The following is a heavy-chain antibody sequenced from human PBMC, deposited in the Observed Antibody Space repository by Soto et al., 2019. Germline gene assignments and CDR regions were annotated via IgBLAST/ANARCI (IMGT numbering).Heavy chain of an antibody. D-gene: IGHD6-6*01. V-gene: IGHV3-7*01. CDR1: GFTFSSNW. J-gene: IGHJ4*02. Sequence: EVQLVESGGGLVQPGGSLRLSCAASGFTFSSNWMSWVRQAPGKGLEWVANIKQDGSEKYYVDSVKGRFTISRDNAKNSLYLQMNSLRAEDTAVYYCARESEYSSPYGTYYFDYWGQGNLVTVSS. CDR3: ARESEYSSPYGTYYFDY. CDR2: IKQDGSEK.